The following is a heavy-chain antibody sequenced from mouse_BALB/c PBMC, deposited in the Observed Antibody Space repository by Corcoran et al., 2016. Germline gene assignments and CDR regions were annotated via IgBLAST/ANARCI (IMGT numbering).Heavy chain of an antibody. D-gene: IGHD1-1*01. CDR2: INTYTGEP. V-gene: IGHV9-1*02. CDR1: GYTFTNYG. J-gene: IGHJ1*01. CDR3: ARGPDYGSRGYFDV. Sequence: QIQLVQSGPELKKPGETVKISCKASGYTFTNYGMNWVKQAPGKGLKWMGWINTYTGEPTYADDFKGRFAFSLETSASTAYLQIDNLKNEDMATYFWARGPDYGSRGYFDVWGAGTTVTVSS.